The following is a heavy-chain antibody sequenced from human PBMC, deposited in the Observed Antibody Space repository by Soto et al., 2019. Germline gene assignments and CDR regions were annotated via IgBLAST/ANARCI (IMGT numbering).Heavy chain of an antibody. CDR1: GFTFSSYA. J-gene: IGHJ4*02. CDR3: AQWAGAFDY. D-gene: IGHD1-26*01. V-gene: IGHV3-30-3*01. CDR2: ISYDGSNK. Sequence: QVQLVESGGGVVQPGRYLRLSCAASGFTFSSYAMHWVRQAPGKGLEWVAVISYDGSNKYYADSVKGRFTISRDNSKNTLYLQMNSLRAEDTAVYYCAQWAGAFDYWGQGTLVTVSS.